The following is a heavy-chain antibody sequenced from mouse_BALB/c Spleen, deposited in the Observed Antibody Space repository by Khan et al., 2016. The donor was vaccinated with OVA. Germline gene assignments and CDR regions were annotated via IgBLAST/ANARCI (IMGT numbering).Heavy chain of an antibody. Sequence: EVNVVESGGGLVQSGGSRKLSCAASGFTFTSYGMHWIRQAPEKGLEWVAYISSDSNTIYYADTLKGRFPISRDNPKNTLFLQLNSLRTGDTAMYFCATSYFSGYYFDYWGQGTTLTVSS. V-gene: IGHV5-17*02. J-gene: IGHJ2*01. CDR1: GFTFTSYG. CDR3: ATSYFSGYYFDY. D-gene: IGHD1-1*01. CDR2: ISSDSNTI.